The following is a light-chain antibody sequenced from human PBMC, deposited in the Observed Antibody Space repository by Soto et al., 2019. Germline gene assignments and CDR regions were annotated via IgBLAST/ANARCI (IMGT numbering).Light chain of an antibody. CDR2: GAS. CDR3: QQRYDWPWT. V-gene: IGKV3D-15*01. J-gene: IGKJ1*01. Sequence: EIVLTQSPATLSVSPGERAALSCRASQSVSSNLAWYQQKPGQPPRLLIFGASTRATGIPARFSGSGSEAEFTLTISSLQSEDFAVYFCQQRYDWPWTFGLGTKVDIK. CDR1: QSVSSN.